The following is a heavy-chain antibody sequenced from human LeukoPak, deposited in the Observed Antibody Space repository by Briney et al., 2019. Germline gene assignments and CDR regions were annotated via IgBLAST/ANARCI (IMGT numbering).Heavy chain of an antibody. CDR1: GGAFSSYS. J-gene: IGHJ2*01. D-gene: IGHD3-10*01. CDR2: IIHMFGTA. Sequence: SVEVLCRASGGAFSSYSIRWVRQDPGQGLEWMVGIIHMFGTANYTQKFEGRVTITADKSTSTAYMAPSSLRSDHTAVYSCASLRVTMVRGLLPGYFDLWGRGTLVTASS. V-gene: IGHV1-69*06. CDR3: ASLRVTMVRGLLPGYFDL.